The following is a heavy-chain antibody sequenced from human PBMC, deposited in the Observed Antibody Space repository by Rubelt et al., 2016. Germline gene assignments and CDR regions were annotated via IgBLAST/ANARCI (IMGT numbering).Heavy chain of an antibody. CDR2: IGYTGST. V-gene: IGHV4-39*01. J-gene: IGHJ4*02. CDR3: ARKVGQDDGTKRGFDD. Sequence: QVQLQQWGAGLLKPSETLSLTCTVSGGSITRNNYNWGWIRQTPEKGLEWIGSIGYTGSTYYNPSLKSRVTISVETSRNQFSVQLRPRTRADTVGYCCARKVGQDDGTKRGFDDWGQGTLVTVSS. D-gene: IGHD2-8*01. CDR1: GGSITRNNYN.